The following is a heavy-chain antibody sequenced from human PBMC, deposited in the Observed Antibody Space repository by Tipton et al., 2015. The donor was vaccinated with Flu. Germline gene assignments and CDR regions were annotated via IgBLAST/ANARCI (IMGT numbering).Heavy chain of an antibody. D-gene: IGHD3-22*01. Sequence: QLVQSGAEVKKPGASVKVSCKASGYTFTGYYMHWVRQAPGQGLEWMGRINPNSGGTNYAQKFQGRVTMTRDTSISTAYMELSRLRSDDTAVYYWARTTDSRGTSCPNYWGQGTLVTVSS. CDR3: ARTTDSRGTSCPNY. CDR1: GYTFTGYY. CDR2: INPNSGGT. J-gene: IGHJ4*02. V-gene: IGHV1-2*06.